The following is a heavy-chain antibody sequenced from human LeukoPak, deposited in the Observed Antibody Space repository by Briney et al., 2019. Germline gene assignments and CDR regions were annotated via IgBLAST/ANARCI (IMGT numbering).Heavy chain of an antibody. V-gene: IGHV3-49*04. CDR2: IRNKANGGTT. CDR3: SRFYSSGWASGAFDI. CDR1: GFTLSDYA. J-gene: IGHJ3*02. Sequence: GRALTLSCTTSGFTLSDYAVSWVRQAPGKGREWIGFIRNKANGGTTEYAASVKGRFTISRDDSKTIAHLQMSSLKTEDTAVYYCSRFYSSGWASGAFDIWGQGTMVTVSS. D-gene: IGHD3-22*01.